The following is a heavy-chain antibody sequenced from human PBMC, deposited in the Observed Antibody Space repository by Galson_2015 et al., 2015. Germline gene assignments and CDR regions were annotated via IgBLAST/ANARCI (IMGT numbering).Heavy chain of an antibody. CDR2: IIPIFGTA. CDR1: GGTFSSYA. Sequence: SVKVSCKASGGTFSSYAISWVRQAPGQGLEWMGGIIPIFGTANYAQKFQGRVTITADESTSTAYMELSSLRSEDTAVYYCARDWGCSGGSCHPGAFDIWGQGTMVTVSS. V-gene: IGHV1-69*13. CDR3: ARDWGCSGGSCHPGAFDI. J-gene: IGHJ3*02. D-gene: IGHD2-15*01.